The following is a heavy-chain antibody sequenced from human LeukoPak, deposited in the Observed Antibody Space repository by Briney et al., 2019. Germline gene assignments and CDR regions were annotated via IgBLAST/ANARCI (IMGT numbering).Heavy chain of an antibody. CDR1: GFTFSTYP. CDR2: ISHHGSNE. D-gene: IGHD3-9*01. V-gene: IGHV3-30*14. J-gene: IGHJ4*02. Sequence: GGSLRLSCEASGFTFSTYPMLWVRQAPDKGLEWVAMISHHGSNEYYADSVKGRFTISRDNSKNTLYLQMNNPTVEDTAIYYCARVHDTSGYYHYFDSWGQGTLVTVSS. CDR3: ARVHDTSGYYHYFDS.